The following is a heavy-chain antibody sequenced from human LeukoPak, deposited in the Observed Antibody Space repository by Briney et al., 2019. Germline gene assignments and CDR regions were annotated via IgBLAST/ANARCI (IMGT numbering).Heavy chain of an antibody. D-gene: IGHD2-2*01. J-gene: IGHJ4*02. V-gene: IGHV3-30*02. CDR3: ARSPTSWYFDY. CDR2: IRYHGSDK. CDR1: GFTFSGSG. Sequence: LAGGSLRLSCAASGFTFSGSGMHWVRQAPGKGLEWVAFIRYHGSDKFYADSVKGRFTISRDNSKNTLYLQMNSLRPEDTSVYYCARSPTSWYFDYWGQGTLGTVSS.